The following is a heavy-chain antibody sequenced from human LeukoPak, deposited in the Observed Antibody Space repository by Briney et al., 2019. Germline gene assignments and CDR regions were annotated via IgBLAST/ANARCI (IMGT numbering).Heavy chain of an antibody. V-gene: IGHV1-69*13. D-gene: IGHD4-17*01. Sequence: ASVKVSCKASGGTFSSYAISWVRQAPGQGLERMGGIIVIFGSANYAQKFQGRVTITADESTSTAYMELSNLRSEDTAIYFCARVSYGDFQNYFDYWGQGTLVTVSS. CDR3: ARVSYGDFQNYFDY. CDR1: GGTFSSYA. CDR2: IIVIFGSA. J-gene: IGHJ4*02.